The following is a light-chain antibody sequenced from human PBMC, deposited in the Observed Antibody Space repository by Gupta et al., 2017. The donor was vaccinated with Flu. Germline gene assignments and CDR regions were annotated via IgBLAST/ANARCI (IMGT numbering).Light chain of an antibody. V-gene: IGLV5-37*01. Sequence: TLPSDINVDDYEIYWYQQRPGRPPRYLLYYHSDYNKGQGSGVPRRFSGSKDASATTGVFLLHGLESEDEDYYYCMIWPSDAWVFGGGTRLTVL. J-gene: IGLJ3*02. CDR1: SDINVDDYE. CDR3: MIWPSDAWV. CDR2: YHSDYNK.